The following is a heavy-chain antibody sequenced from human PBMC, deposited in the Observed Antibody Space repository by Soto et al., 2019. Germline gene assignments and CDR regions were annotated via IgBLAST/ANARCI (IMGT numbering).Heavy chain of an antibody. J-gene: IGHJ4*02. D-gene: IGHD3-3*01. CDR2: ISGSGDST. Sequence: PGGSLRLSCAASGFSFKTYAMNWVRQAPGKGLEWVSSISGSGDSTYYADSVKGRFTISSDKSKNTLYLQMNSLRAEDTAMYYCAKGDNDFWSGYYNFGYWGQGTPVTVSS. V-gene: IGHV3-23*01. CDR3: AKGDNDFWSGYYNFGY. CDR1: GFSFKTYA.